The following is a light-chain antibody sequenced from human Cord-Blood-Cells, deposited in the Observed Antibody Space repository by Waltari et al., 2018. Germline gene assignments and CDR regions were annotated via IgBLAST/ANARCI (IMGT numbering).Light chain of an antibody. V-gene: IGKV3-11*01. Sequence: EIVLTQSPATLSLSPGERATLSYRAGQSVSSYLACYQQTPGQAPRLLIYDASNRATGIPARFSGSGSGTDFTLTISSLEPEDFAVYYCQQRSNWLFTFGGGTKVEIK. CDR1: QSVSSY. CDR3: QQRSNWLFT. J-gene: IGKJ4*01. CDR2: DAS.